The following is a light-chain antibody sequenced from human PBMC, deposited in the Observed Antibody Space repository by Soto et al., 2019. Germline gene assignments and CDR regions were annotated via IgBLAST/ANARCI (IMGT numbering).Light chain of an antibody. CDR2: GAS. V-gene: IGKV3-15*01. CDR3: QQYNSWPLT. CDR1: QTVSSK. Sequence: EIVMTQSPVTLSVSPGERVTLSCRASQTVSSKLAWHQQKPGQAPRLLIYGASTRATGIPGRFSGSGSGTEFTLTISSLQSEDFAVYYCQQYNSWPLTFGGGTEVEIK. J-gene: IGKJ4*01.